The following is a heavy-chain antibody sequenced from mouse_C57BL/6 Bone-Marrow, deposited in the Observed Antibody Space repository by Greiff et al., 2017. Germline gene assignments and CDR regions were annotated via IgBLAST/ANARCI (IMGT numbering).Heavy chain of an antibody. CDR2: INYDGSST. CDR1: GFTFSDYY. V-gene: IGHV5-16*01. Sequence: EVQLVESEGGLVQPGSSMKLSCTASGFTFSDYYMPWVRQVPEKGLEWVANINYDGSSTYYLDSLKSRFIISRNNATNILYLQMSSLKSEDTATYYCARGRFDYWGQGTTLTVSS. J-gene: IGHJ2*01. CDR3: ARGRFDY.